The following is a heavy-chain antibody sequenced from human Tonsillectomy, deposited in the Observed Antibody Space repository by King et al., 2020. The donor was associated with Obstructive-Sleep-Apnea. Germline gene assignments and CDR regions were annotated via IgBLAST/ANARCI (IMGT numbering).Heavy chain of an antibody. D-gene: IGHD3-3*01. CDR3: ATSWSGYYYFDY. J-gene: IGHJ4*02. CDR2: IEADGDST. CDR1: GFTFNNYV. Sequence: VQLVESGGGLVQPGGSLRLSCAASGFTFNNYVMSWVRQAPGKGLEWVSCIEADGDSTHSADSVKGRFTISRDNSKNTLYLQMHSLRAEDTAIYYCATSWSGYYYFDYWGQGSLVTVSS. V-gene: IGHV3-23*04.